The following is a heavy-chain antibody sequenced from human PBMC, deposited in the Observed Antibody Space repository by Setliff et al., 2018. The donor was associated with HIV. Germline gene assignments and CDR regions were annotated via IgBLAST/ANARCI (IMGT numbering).Heavy chain of an antibody. CDR2: IYTRGNT. CDR1: GGSIASDIYY. D-gene: IGHD3-10*01. Sequence: SETLSLTCTVSGGSIASDIYYWNWIRQPAGKGLEWIGRIYTRGNTNYNPSLKSRVTISVDTSKNQFSLKLSSVTAADTAVYFCVRRVSHGSQPSYFDYWGQGTLVTVSS. CDR3: VRRVSHGSQPSYFDY. J-gene: IGHJ4*02. V-gene: IGHV4-61*02.